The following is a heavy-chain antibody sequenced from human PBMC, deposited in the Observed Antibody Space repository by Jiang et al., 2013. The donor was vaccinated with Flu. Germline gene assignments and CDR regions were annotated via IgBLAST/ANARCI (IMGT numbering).Heavy chain of an antibody. CDR3: ARDSHSLDIVVYDGMDV. Sequence: VQLVESGAEVKKPGSSVKVSCKASGGTFSSYAISWVRQAPGQGLEWMGGIIPIFGTANYAQKFQGRVTITADKSTSTAYMELSSLRSEDTAVYYCARDSHSLDIVVYDGMDVWGQGTTVTVSS. D-gene: IGHD2-2*01. CDR2: IIPIFGTA. V-gene: IGHV1-69*06. CDR1: GGTFSSYA. J-gene: IGHJ6*02.